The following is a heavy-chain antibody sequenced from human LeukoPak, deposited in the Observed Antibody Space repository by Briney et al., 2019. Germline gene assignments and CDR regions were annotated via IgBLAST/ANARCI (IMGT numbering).Heavy chain of an antibody. CDR1: GFTFSGHT. D-gene: IGHD6-13*01. Sequence: GGSLRLSCVASGFTFSGHTMHWVRQAPGKGLEYVSAITSYGDNTYYANSVKGRFTISRDNSKNTLYLPMGSLRVEDMAVYYCARAPRWQQLVPGYFDYWGQGTQVIVSS. V-gene: IGHV3-64*01. CDR3: ARAPRWQQLVPGYFDY. CDR2: ITSYGDNT. J-gene: IGHJ4*02.